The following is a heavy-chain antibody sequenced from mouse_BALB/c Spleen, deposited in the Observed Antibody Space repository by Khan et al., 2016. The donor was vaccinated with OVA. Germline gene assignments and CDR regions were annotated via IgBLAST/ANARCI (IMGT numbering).Heavy chain of an antibody. V-gene: IGHV1-4*01. CDR3: ARDFHPCASRGAMDT. Sequence: QVQLQQSGAELARPGASVKMSCKASGYTFTSYTMHWVKQRPGQGLEWIGYIIPSTVYTNYNQKFKDKATLTADKSSSTAYMQLSSLTSEDSAVYYCARDFHPCASRGAMDTWRRGPSVTVSS. D-gene: IGHD6-1*01. CDR1: GYTFTSYT. J-gene: IGHJ4*01. CDR2: IIPSTVYT.